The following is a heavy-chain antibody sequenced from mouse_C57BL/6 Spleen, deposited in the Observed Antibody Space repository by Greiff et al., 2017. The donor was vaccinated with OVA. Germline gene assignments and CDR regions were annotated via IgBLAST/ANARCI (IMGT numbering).Heavy chain of an antibody. Sequence: DVKLVESGPGLVKPSQSLSLTCSVTGYSITSGYYWNWIRQFPGNKLEWMGYISYDGSNNYNPSLKNRISITRDKSKNQFFLKLNSVTTEDTATYYCAREGYDGYSYWYFDVWGTGTTVTVSS. D-gene: IGHD2-3*01. CDR2: ISYDGSN. V-gene: IGHV3-6*01. CDR3: AREGYDGYSYWYFDV. CDR1: GYSITSGYY. J-gene: IGHJ1*03.